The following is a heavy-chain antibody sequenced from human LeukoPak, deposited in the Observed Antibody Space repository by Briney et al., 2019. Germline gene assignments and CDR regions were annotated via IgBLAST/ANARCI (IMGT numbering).Heavy chain of an antibody. CDR1: GYTFTANY. D-gene: IGHD6-13*01. J-gene: IGHJ4*02. CDR2: MNTNTGDT. CDR3: ARGSGTSWYDY. V-gene: IGHV1-2*04. Sequence: ASVKVSCKASGYTFTANYMHWVRQAPGQGLEWMGWMNTNTGDTKNAQKFQGCVTMTRDTSITTAYMELSRLTFDDTAVYHCARGSGTSWYDYWGQGTLVTVSS.